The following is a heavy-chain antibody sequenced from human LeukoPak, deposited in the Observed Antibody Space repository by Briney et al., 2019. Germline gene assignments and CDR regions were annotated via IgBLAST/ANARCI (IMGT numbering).Heavy chain of an antibody. CDR3: VRTYCGSSDCYTELFDS. V-gene: IGHV3-74*01. D-gene: IGHD2-2*02. CDR1: GFMFGTFW. Sequence: GGSLRLSYAASGFMFGTFWMHWVRQTPGKGLLWVSRINSGGSETTYADSVKGRFTISRDNAKNALYLQMNSLRADDTGVYYCVRTYCGSSDCYTELFDSWGQGTLVTVSS. J-gene: IGHJ5*01. CDR2: INSGGSET.